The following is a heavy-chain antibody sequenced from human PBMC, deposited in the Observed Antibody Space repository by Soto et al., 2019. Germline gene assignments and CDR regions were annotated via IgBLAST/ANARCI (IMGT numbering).Heavy chain of an antibody. CDR1: GGTFSDHA. CDR3: ATCVEDGAI. J-gene: IGHJ4*01. D-gene: IGHD4-17*01. V-gene: IGHV1-69*11. Sequence: QVQLVQSGPEVKKPGSSVNLSCKVSGGTFSDHAINWVREAPGQGLEWMGGTIPFLGTSNYAQKFHGRVTITAVESTSTVYMELRSLTSDDTAVYYCATCVEDGAIWGHGSRVTVS. CDR2: TIPFLGTS.